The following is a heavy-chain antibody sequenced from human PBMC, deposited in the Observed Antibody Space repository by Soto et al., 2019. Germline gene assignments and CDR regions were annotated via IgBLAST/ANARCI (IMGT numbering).Heavy chain of an antibody. CDR1: GGSISSSSYY. D-gene: IGHD3-16*02. CDR3: AREGGGDFTFGGVIVPGNDAFDI. Sequence: PSETLSLTCTVSGGSISSSSYYWGWIRQPPGKGLEWIGSIYYSGSTYYNPSLKSRVTISVDTSKNQFSLKLSSVTAADTAVYYCAREGGGDFTFGGVIVPGNDAFDIWGQGTMVTVSS. V-gene: IGHV4-39*02. CDR2: IYYSGST. J-gene: IGHJ3*02.